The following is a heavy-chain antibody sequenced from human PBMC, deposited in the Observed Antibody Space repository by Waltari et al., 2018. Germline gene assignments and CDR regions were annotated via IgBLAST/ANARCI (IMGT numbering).Heavy chain of an antibody. Sequence: EVQLVESGGGLVQPGRSLRLSCAASGFTFDDYAMHWVRQAPGKGLEWVSGISWNSGSIGDADSVKGRFTISRDNAKNSLYLQMNSLGAEDTALYYCAKDEDLDYWGQGTLVTVSS. CDR1: GFTFDDYA. J-gene: IGHJ4*02. CDR3: AKDEDLDY. V-gene: IGHV3-9*01. CDR2: ISWNSGSI.